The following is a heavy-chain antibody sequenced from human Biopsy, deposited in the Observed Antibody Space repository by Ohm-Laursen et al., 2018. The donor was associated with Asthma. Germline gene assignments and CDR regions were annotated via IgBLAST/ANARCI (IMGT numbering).Heavy chain of an antibody. CDR3: SRNEIEDGIYFDN. D-gene: IGHD5-24*01. CDR1: GGSISSSY. J-gene: IGHJ4*02. CDR2: IYHSGGT. Sequence: SDTLSLTCSVSGGSISSSYWSWIRQPPGKGLEWIGYIYHSGGTNYNPSLKSRVTMSVDTSKNRFSLKLSSVTAADTAVYFCSRNEIEDGIYFDNWGQGTLVTVSS. V-gene: IGHV4-59*07.